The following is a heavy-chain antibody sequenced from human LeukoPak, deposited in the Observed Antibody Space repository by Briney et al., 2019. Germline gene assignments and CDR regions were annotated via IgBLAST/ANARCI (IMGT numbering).Heavy chain of an antibody. CDR2: TYHSGST. V-gene: IGHV4-38-2*02. Sequence: SETLSLTCTVSGYSISSGYYWGWIRQPPGKGLEWIGSTYHSGSTYYNPSLKSRVTFSVDTSKNQFSLNLSSVTAADTAVYYCARNRTSFGVVISGVNWFDPWGQGTLVTVSS. J-gene: IGHJ5*02. D-gene: IGHD3-3*01. CDR1: GYSISSGYY. CDR3: ARNRTSFGVVISGVNWFDP.